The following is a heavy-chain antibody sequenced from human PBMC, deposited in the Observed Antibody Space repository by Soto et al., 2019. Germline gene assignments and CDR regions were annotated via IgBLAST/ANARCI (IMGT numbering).Heavy chain of an antibody. V-gene: IGHV1-3*05. D-gene: IGHD6-19*01. J-gene: IGHJ5*02. CDR2: INAGNGNT. Sequence: QVQLVQSGAEEKKPGASVKVSCKASGYTFTSYAMHWVRQAPGQRLEWMGWINAGNGNTKYSQKFQGRVTITRDTSASKANMELSSLRSEDTAVYYCARGGYSSGWYPLEPWGQGPLVTVSS. CDR3: ARGGYSSGWYPLEP. CDR1: GYTFTSYA.